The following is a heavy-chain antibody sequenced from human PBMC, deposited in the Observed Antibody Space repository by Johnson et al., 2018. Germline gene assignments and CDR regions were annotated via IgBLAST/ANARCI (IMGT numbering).Heavy chain of an antibody. CDR1: GYIFTRYY. J-gene: IGHJ3*02. CDR2: INPSGGST. D-gene: IGHD3-16*01. Sequence: QVQLVQSGAEVKKPGASVKVSCKASGYIFTRYYKHWVRQAPGQGLEWMGIINPSGGSTTYPQKFQGRVTMTRETSTSTGYMELSSLGSEDTAVYYCAGVPLGCAFDIWGQGTMVTVSS. V-gene: IGHV1-46*01. CDR3: AGVPLGCAFDI.